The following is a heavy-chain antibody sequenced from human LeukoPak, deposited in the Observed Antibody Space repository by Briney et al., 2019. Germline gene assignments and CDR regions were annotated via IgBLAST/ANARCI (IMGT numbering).Heavy chain of an antibody. V-gene: IGHV3-48*03. CDR3: AKDPVWILAAAAPSDIDY. CDR1: GFTFSSYE. Sequence: GGSLRLSCAASGFTFSSYEMNWVRQAPGKGLEWVSYISSSGSTIYYADSVKGRFTISRDNSKNTLYLQMNSLRAEDTAVYYCAKDPVWILAAAAPSDIDYWGQGTLVTVSS. CDR2: ISSSGSTI. D-gene: IGHD6-13*01. J-gene: IGHJ4*02.